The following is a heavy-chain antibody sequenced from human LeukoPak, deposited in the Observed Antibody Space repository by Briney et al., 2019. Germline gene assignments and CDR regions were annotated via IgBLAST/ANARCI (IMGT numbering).Heavy chain of an antibody. D-gene: IGHD2-2*01. CDR3: ARLGFRYCSSTSCSKGNY. Sequence: ASVKVSCKASGYTFTGYYMHWVRQAPGQGLEWMGWINPNSGGTNYAQKFQGRVTMTRDTSISTAYMELSRLRSDDTAVYYCARLGFRYCSSTSCSKGNYWGQGTLVTVSS. CDR2: INPNSGGT. V-gene: IGHV1-2*02. J-gene: IGHJ4*02. CDR1: GYTFTGYY.